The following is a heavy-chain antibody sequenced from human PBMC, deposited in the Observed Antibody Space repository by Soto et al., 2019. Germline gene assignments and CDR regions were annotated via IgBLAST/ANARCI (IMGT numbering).Heavy chain of an antibody. Sequence: ASVKVSCKASGYSFSGYYIQRVRQAPGQGPEWLGWIYPNTETTDSSKKFQGRVTMISDMYTRTVYMELRDLRSDDTAVYYCVSLQTSCWPGVHWGQGTLVTVSS. J-gene: IGHJ4*02. V-gene: IGHV1-2*02. CDR2: IYPNTETT. CDR3: VSLQTSCWPGVH. CDR1: GYSFSGYY. D-gene: IGHD2-15*01.